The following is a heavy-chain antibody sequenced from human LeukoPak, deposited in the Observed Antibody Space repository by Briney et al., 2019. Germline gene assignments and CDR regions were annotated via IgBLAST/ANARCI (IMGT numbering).Heavy chain of an antibody. J-gene: IGHJ3*02. CDR3: ASHYGSGSYYAFDI. CDR2: IRYDGSNK. D-gene: IGHD3-10*01. V-gene: IGHV3-30*02. CDR1: GFTFSIYG. Sequence: GGSPRLSCAASGFTFSIYGMNWVRQAPGKGLEWVAFIRYDGSNKYYADSVKGRFTISRDNSKNTLYLQMNSLRAEDTAVYYCASHYGSGSYYAFDIWGQGTMVTVSS.